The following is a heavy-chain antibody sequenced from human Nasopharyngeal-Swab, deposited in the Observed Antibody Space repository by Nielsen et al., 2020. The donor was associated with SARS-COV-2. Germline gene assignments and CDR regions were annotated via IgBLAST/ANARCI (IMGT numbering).Heavy chain of an antibody. D-gene: IGHD1-26*01. CDR1: GFTFGDYA. V-gene: IGHV3-49*03. J-gene: IGHJ5*02. CDR2: IRSKAYGGTT. Sequence: GESLKISCTASGFTFGDYAMSWFRPAPGKGLEWVGFIRSKAYGGTTEYAASVKSRFTISRDDSKNIAYLQMNSLKTEDTAVYYCTRDRIVGATSWFDPRGQGTLVTVSS. CDR3: TRDRIVGATSWFDP.